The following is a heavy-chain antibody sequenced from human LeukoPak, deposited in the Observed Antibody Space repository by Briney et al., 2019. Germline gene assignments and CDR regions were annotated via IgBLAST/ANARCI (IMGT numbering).Heavy chain of an antibody. CDR2: INSDGINT. CDR3: ARDLGQYYDTSDNWFDP. D-gene: IGHD3-22*01. J-gene: IGHJ5*02. V-gene: IGHV3-74*01. Sequence: PGGSLRLSCAASGFTFSSYEMNWVRRAPGKGLVWVSRINSDGINTSYADSVKGRFTISRDNAKNTLNLQMNSLRAEDTAVYYCARDLGQYYDTSDNWFDPWGQGTLVTVSS. CDR1: GFTFSSYE.